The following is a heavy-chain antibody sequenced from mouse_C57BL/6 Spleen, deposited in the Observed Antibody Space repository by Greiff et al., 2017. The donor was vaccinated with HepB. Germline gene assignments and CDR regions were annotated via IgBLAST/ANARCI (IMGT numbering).Heavy chain of an antibody. V-gene: IGHV5-17*01. Sequence: EVHLVESGGGLVKPGGSLKLSCAASGFTFSDYGMHWVRQAPEKGLEWVAYISSGSSTIYYADTVKGRFTISRDNAKNTLFLQMTSLRSEDTAMYYCASDGYYWYFDVWGTGTTVTVSS. CDR3: ASDGYYWYFDV. J-gene: IGHJ1*03. D-gene: IGHD2-3*01. CDR2: ISSGSSTI. CDR1: GFTFSDYG.